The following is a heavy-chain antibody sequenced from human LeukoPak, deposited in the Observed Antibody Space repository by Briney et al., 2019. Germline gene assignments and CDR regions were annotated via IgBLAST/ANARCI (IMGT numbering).Heavy chain of an antibody. D-gene: IGHD2-21*02. CDR2: IYTSGST. CDR1: GGSISSGSYY. CDR3: ARDLVATAIGPSDY. J-gene: IGHJ4*02. Sequence: SQTLSLTCTVSGGSISSGSYYWSWIRQPAGKGLEWIGRIYTSGSTNYNPSLKSRVTISVDTSKNQFSLKLSSVTAADTAVYYCARDLVATAIGPSDYWGQGTLVTVSS. V-gene: IGHV4-61*02.